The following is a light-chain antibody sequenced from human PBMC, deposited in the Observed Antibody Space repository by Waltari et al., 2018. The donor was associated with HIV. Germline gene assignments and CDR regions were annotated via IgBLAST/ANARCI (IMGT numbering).Light chain of an antibody. Sequence: SYELTQPPPVSVSPGQTARITCSGDALPGNYASWYQQKSGQAPVVVINEDTKRPSGITERFSGSSSGTMATLSISGAQVEDEADYYCYSTDSSGNWLFGGGTKLTVL. CDR3: YSTDSSGNWL. CDR2: EDT. CDR1: ALPGNY. J-gene: IGLJ3*02. V-gene: IGLV3-10*01.